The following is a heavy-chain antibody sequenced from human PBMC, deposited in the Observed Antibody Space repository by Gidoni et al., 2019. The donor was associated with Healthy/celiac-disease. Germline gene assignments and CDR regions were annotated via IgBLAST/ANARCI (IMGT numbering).Heavy chain of an antibody. CDR1: GFTFSSYA. J-gene: IGHJ6*03. V-gene: IGHV3-30-3*01. CDR2: ISYDGSNK. Sequence: QVQLVESGGGVVQPGRSLRLSCEASGFTFSSYALHWVRQAPGKGLELVAVISYDGSNKYYADSVKGRFTISRDNSKNTLYLQMNSLRAEDTAVYYCARTPIAVAELDYYYYYYMDVWGKGTTVTVSS. D-gene: IGHD6-19*01. CDR3: ARTPIAVAELDYYYYYYMDV.